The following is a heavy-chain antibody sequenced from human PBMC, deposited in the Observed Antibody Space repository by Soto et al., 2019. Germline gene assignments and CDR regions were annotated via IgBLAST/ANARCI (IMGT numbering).Heavy chain of an antibody. CDR3: ARYISSDSLFGY. D-gene: IGHD3-22*01. J-gene: IGHJ4*02. V-gene: IGHV4-4*02. CDR1: GGSISSSNW. Sequence: QVQLQESGPGLVRPSGTLSLTCAVFGGSISSSNWWSWVRQPPGKGLEWIGDIYHSGDTNYNPSLETRVTMSIDKSKNQFSLKLNSVTAADTAIYYCARYISSDSLFGYWGQGALVTVSS. CDR2: IYHSGDT.